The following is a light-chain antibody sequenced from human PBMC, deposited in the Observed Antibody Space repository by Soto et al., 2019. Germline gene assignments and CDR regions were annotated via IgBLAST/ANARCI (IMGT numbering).Light chain of an antibody. CDR3: SSYTSATTYV. V-gene: IGLV2-14*01. Sequence: QSVLTQPASVSGSPGQSITISCTGTSSDVGAYNYHSWYQQYPGEAPKVIIYDVSHRPAGVSNRFSGSKSGNTASLTISGLQTQDEADYYCSSYTSATTYVFGTGTKVTVL. CDR2: DVS. J-gene: IGLJ1*01. CDR1: SSDVGAYNY.